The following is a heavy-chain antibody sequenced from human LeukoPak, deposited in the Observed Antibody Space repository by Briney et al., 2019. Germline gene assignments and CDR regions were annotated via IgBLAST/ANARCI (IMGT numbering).Heavy chain of an antibody. CDR2: IYHSGST. J-gene: IGHJ3*02. V-gene: IGHV4-4*02. Sequence: SETLSLTCSVSGGSISSSNWWSWVRQPPEKGLEWIGEIYHSGSTNYNPSLRSRVTISIDKSKNQFSLKLTSVTAADTAVYYCAKNSPLSASDIWGQGTMVTVSS. CDR3: AKNSPLSASDI. CDR1: GGSISSSNW. D-gene: IGHD2/OR15-2a*01.